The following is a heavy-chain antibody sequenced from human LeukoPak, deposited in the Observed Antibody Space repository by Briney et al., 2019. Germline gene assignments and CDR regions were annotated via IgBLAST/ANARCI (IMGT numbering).Heavy chain of an antibody. CDR1: GGFISRNSFY. J-gene: IGHJ4*02. D-gene: IGHD3-16*01. V-gene: IGHV4-39*01. Sequence: SETLSLTCTVSGGFISRNSFYWGWIRQPPGKGLEWIGSIYYSGTTYYNPSLKSRVTISVDTSKNQFSLKLNSVTAADTAVYYCERHVEGVRFTTLLAYWGQGTLVTVSS. CDR3: ERHVEGVRFTTLLAY. CDR2: IYYSGTT.